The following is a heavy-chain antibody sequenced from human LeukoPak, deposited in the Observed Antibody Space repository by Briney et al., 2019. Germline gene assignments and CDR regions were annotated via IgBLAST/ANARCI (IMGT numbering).Heavy chain of an antibody. CDR1: GFTFSSYA. CDR2: ISGSGGST. CDR3: AKMPQYYYDSSGYFDY. D-gene: IGHD3-22*01. Sequence: GGSLRLSCEASGFTFSSYAMSWVRQAPGKGLEWVSGISGSGGSTYYADSVKGRFTISRGNSKNTLYLQMNSLRSEDTAVYYCAKMPQYYYDSSGYFDYWGQGTLVTVSS. V-gene: IGHV3-23*01. J-gene: IGHJ4*02.